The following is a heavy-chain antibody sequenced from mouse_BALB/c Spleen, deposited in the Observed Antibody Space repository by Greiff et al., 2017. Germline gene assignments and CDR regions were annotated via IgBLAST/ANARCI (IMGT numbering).Heavy chain of an antibody. D-gene: IGHD1-1*01. J-gene: IGHJ3*01. V-gene: IGHV5-4*02. CDR2: ISDGGSYT. CDR3: ARAYGRGFAY. CDR1: GFTFSDYY. Sequence: EVQGVESGGGLVKPGGSLKLSCAASGFTFSDYYMYWVRQTPEKRLEWVATISDGGSYTYYPDSVKGRFTISRDNAKNNLYLQMSSLKSEDTAMYYCARAYGRGFAYWGQGTLVTVSA.